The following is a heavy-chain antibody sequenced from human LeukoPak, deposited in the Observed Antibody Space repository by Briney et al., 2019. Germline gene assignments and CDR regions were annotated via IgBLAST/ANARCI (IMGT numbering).Heavy chain of an antibody. V-gene: IGHV4-34*01. CDR2: INHSGST. CDR3: ARQGIRKSSTGDY. J-gene: IGHJ4*02. CDR1: GGSFSGYY. D-gene: IGHD6-13*01. Sequence: SETLSLTCAVYGGSFSGYYWSWIRQPPGKGLEWIGEINHSGSTNYNPSLKSRVTISVDTSKNQFSLKLSSVTAADTAVYYCARQGIRKSSTGDYWGQGTLVTVSS.